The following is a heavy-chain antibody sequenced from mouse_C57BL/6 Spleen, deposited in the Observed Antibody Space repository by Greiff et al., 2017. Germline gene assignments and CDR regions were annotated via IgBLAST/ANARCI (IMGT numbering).Heavy chain of an antibody. CDR3: ARYAGFYAMDY. CDR2: IDPANGNT. J-gene: IGHJ4*01. D-gene: IGHD4-1*01. V-gene: IGHV14-3*01. Sequence: VQLKQSVAELVRPGASVKLSCTASGFNIKNTYMHWVKQRPEQGLEWIGRIDPANGNTNYAPKFKGKATITADTSSSTAYLQLSSLTSEDTAVYYCARYAGFYAMDYWGQGTSVTVSS. CDR1: GFNIKNTY.